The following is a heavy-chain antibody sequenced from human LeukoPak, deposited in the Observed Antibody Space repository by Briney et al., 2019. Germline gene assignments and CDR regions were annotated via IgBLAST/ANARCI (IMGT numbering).Heavy chain of an antibody. CDR3: ARRGYSYGPDY. V-gene: IGHV4-39*01. CDR1: GGSISSSSYY. Sequence: TSETLSLTCTVSGGSISSSSYYWGWIRQPPGKGLEWIGSIYYSGSTYYNPSLKSRVTISVDTSKNQFSLKLSSVTAADTAMYSCARRGYSYGPDYWGQGTLVTVSS. J-gene: IGHJ4*02. CDR2: IYYSGST. D-gene: IGHD5-18*01.